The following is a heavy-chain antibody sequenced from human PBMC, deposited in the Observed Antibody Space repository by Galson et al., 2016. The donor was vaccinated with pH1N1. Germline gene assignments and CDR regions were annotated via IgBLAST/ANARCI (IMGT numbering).Heavy chain of an antibody. J-gene: IGHJ4*02. CDR3: ARSRDFSFDY. D-gene: IGHD4-11*01. CDR2: ISKDGNNV. Sequence: APGKGLECVALISKDGNNVYYADSVKGRFTISRDSSNNTLYLQMNSLRTEDTAIYYCARSRDFSFDYWGQGALVTVAS. V-gene: IGHV3-30*04.